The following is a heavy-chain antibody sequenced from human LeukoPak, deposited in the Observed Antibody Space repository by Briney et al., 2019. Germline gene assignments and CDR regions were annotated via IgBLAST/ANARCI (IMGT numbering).Heavy chain of an antibody. CDR3: AKAKYNWNYGEFDY. Sequence: PGGSLRLSCAVSGFTFSTYAMAWVRQAPGKGLEWVSGISGSGGSTYYADSVTGRFTTSTDNSKNTLYLQMNSLRAEDTAVYYSAKAKYNWNYGEFDYWGQGTLVTVSS. D-gene: IGHD1-7*01. V-gene: IGHV3-23*01. J-gene: IGHJ4*02. CDR1: GFTFSTYA. CDR2: ISGSGGST.